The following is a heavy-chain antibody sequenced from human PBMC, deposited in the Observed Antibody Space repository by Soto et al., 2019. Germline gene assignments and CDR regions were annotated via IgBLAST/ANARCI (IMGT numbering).Heavy chain of an antibody. Sequence: SETMSLTCTVSGGSIISSSCCWGSNRQPPGKGLEWIGSIYYSGSTYYNPSLKSRVTISVDTSKNQFSLKLSSVTAADTAVYYCARHKRDWNDGNYYYYMDVWGKGTTVTVSS. CDR2: IYYSGST. V-gene: IGHV4-39*01. J-gene: IGHJ6*03. D-gene: IGHD1-1*01. CDR3: ARHKRDWNDGNYYYYMDV. CDR1: GGSIISSSCC.